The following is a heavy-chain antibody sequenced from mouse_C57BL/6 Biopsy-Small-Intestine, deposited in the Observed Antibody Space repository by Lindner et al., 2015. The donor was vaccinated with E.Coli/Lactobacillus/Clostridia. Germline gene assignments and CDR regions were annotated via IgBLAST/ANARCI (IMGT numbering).Heavy chain of an antibody. CDR3: ARRGDGYKYDY. CDR2: IITGNGGT. CDR1: GYTFSSDP. Sequence: SVKVSCKASGYTFSSDPIHWVRQAPGQRLEWMGWIITGNGGTRYSQKLQGRVTITRDTSASTVYMELSSLISEDTAVYYCARRGDGYKYDYWGQGTLVSVSS. D-gene: IGHD2-3*01. V-gene: IGHV1-53*01. J-gene: IGHJ4*01.